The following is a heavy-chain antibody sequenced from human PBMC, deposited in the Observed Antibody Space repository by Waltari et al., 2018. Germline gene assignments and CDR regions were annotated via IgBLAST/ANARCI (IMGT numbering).Heavy chain of an antibody. Sequence: QVQLVQSGAEVKKPGSSVKVSCTASGDTFSNYAIAWVRQAPGQGLEWMGGIIPIFGAPKSAQKFQGRVTITADESTSTAYMALSSLRSDDTAVYYCAISTGSDWYFDLWGRGTLVTVSS. CDR1: GDTFSNYA. J-gene: IGHJ2*01. CDR3: AISTGSDWYFDL. D-gene: IGHD2-8*02. V-gene: IGHV1-69*01. CDR2: IIPIFGAP.